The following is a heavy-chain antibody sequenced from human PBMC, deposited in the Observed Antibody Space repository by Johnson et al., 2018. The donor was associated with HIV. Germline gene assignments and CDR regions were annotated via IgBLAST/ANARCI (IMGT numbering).Heavy chain of an antibody. J-gene: IGHJ3*02. V-gene: IGHV3-30*03. CDR3: VRGEDGVDAFDI. CDR2: ISYDGSNK. CDR1: GFTFSSYG. D-gene: IGHD4-17*01. Sequence: QVQLVESGGGVVQPGRSLRLSCAASGFTFSSYGMHWVRQAPGKGLEWVAIISYDGSNKHYADSVKGRFTISRDNSKNTLYLQMNSLRAEDTAVYYCVRGEDGVDAFDIWGQGTMVTVSS.